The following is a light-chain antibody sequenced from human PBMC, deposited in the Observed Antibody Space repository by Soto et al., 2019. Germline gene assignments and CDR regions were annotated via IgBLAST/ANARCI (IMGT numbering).Light chain of an antibody. V-gene: IGKV1-27*01. CDR1: RGIRTD. CDR2: AAS. J-gene: IGKJ4*01. CDR3: QNYDGAPLT. Sequence: DMQMTQSPSSLSASVGDRVTITRRASRGIRTDLAWYQQKPGKVPKLLIYAASTLQSGVPSRFSASGSGTDFTLTISSLQPEDVATYYCQNYDGAPLTFGGGTRVGIK.